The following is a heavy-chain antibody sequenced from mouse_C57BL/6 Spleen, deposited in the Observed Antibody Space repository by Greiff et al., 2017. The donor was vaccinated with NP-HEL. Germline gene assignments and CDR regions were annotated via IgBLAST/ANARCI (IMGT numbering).Heavy chain of an antibody. CDR2: IYPRSGNT. D-gene: IGHD2-4*01. CDR1: GYTFTSYG. Sequence: QVQLQQSGAELARPGASVKLSCKASGYTFTSYGISWVKQRTGQGLEWIGEIYPRSGNTYYNEKFKGKATLTADNSSSTAYMELLSLNSEDSAVYFCARRDDYDDVYWYFDVWGTGTTVTVSS. CDR3: ARRDDYDDVYWYFDV. V-gene: IGHV1-81*01. J-gene: IGHJ1*03.